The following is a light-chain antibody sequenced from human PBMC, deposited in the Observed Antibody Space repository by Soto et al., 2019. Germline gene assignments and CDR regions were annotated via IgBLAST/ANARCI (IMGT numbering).Light chain of an antibody. CDR3: SSYTSSSTPEV. CDR2: DVS. V-gene: IGLV2-14*01. Sequence: QPDLTQPASVSGSPGQSITISCTGTSSDVGGYNYVSWYQQHPGKAPKLMIYDVSNRPSGVSNRFSGSKSGNTASLTISGLQAEDEADYYCSSYTSSSTPEVFGTGTKVTVL. CDR1: SSDVGGYNY. J-gene: IGLJ1*01.